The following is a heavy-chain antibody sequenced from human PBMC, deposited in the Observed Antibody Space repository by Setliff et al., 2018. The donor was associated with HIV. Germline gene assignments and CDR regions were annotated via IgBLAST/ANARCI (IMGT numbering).Heavy chain of an antibody. D-gene: IGHD3-10*01. J-gene: IGHJ4*02. CDR3: ARQGGYNSPLMV. CDR2: IHSSGGF. V-gene: IGHV4-61*02. CDR1: GDSINSGDYY. Sequence: SETLSLTCTVSGDSINSGDYYWSWLRQPAGERLEYIGRIHSSGGFNYNPSLQSRLTLSIDISKNHFSLQLFSVTAADTAVYYCARQGGYNSPLMVWGQGKLVTVSS.